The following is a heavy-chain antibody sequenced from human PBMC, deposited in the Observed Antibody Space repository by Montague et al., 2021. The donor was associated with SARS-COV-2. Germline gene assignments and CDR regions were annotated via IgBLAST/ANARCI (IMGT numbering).Heavy chain of an antibody. Sequence: CAISGDSVSGDNVSWNWLRQSPPRGLEWLGRTYYKSRRLDHNEVAVKXXRSIKADTSKNQFSLQLDSVTPEDTAVYYCARGDGLGPYTGYAFDIWGQGTLVTVSS. J-gene: IGHJ3*02. CDR1: GDSVSGDNVS. V-gene: IGHV6-1*01. CDR2: TYYKSRRLD. D-gene: IGHD3-16*01. CDR3: ARGDGLGPYTGYAFDI.